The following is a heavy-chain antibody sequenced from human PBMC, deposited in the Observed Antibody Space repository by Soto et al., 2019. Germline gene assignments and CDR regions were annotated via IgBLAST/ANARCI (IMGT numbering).Heavy chain of an antibody. Sequence: PSETLSLTCTVSCGSISGYYWSWIRQPPGKRLEWIGYIDYYGSTNYNPSLKSRVTISVDTSKKQFSLNLGSVTAADTAIYYCARYFDWPSGFDIXGQGTMVTVS. V-gene: IGHV4-59*01. CDR2: IDYYGST. J-gene: IGHJ3*02. CDR3: ARYFDWPSGFDI. CDR1: CGSISGYY. D-gene: IGHD3-9*01.